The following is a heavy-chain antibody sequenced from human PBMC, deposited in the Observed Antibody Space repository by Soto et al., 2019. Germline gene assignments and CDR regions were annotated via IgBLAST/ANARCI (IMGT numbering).Heavy chain of an antibody. CDR2: INHSGST. J-gene: IGHJ2*01. Sequence: SETLSLTCAVYDGSFSGYYWSWIRQPPGKGLEWIGEINHSGSTNYNPSLKSRVTISVDTSKNQSSLKLSSVTAADTAVYYCARGGKQQLVRSQYFDLWGRGTLVTVSS. CDR1: DGSFSGYY. CDR3: ARGGKQQLVRSQYFDL. D-gene: IGHD6-13*01. V-gene: IGHV4-34*01.